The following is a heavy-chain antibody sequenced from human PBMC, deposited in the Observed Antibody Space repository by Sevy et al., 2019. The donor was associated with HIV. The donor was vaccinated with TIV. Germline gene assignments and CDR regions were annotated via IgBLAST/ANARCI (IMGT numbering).Heavy chain of an antibody. CDR3: ATDGITNGLYRWYYFDY. Sequence: GGSLRLSCAASGFTFTTYAMHWVRQAPGKGLDWVAFISYDGTDKYSADSVKGRLTISRDSSKTTLSLQMNSLRAEDTAAYYCATDGITNGLYRWYYFDYGGQGTLVTVSS. CDR2: ISYDGTDK. D-gene: IGHD2-8*01. V-gene: IGHV3-30*04. CDR1: GFTFTTYA. J-gene: IGHJ4*02.